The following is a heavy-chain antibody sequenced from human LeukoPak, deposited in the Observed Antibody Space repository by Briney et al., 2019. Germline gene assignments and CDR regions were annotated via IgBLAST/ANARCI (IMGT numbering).Heavy chain of an antibody. CDR1: GFTFSSYW. CDR3: ASYYESSGFLRNFDY. V-gene: IGHV3-48*04. D-gene: IGHD3-22*01. Sequence: GGSLRLSCAASGFTFSSYWMHWVRQAPGKGLEWVSYISSSGSTIYYADSVKGRFTISRDNAQNSLYLQMNSLRAEDTAVYYCASYYESSGFLRNFDYWGQGTLVTVSS. J-gene: IGHJ4*02. CDR2: ISSSGSTI.